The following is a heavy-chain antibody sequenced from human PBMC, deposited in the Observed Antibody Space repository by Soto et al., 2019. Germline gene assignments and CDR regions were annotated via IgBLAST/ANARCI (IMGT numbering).Heavy chain of an antibody. CDR1: GFTSVTFSSYA. V-gene: IGHV3-23*01. CDR3: AKDKGELLPIYYFDY. J-gene: IGHJ4*02. Sequence: EAQLLESGGGLVQPGGSLRLSCAASGFTSVTFSSYAMSWVRQAPGKGLEWISSISGSGGSTSYADSVKGRFTISRDNAKNSLYLQMNSLRAEDTALYYCAKDKGELLPIYYFDYWGQGTLVTVSS. D-gene: IGHD1-26*01. CDR2: ISGSGGST.